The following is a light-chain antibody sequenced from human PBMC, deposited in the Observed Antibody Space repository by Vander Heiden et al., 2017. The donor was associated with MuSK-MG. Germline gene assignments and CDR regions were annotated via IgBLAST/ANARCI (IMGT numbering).Light chain of an antibody. Sequence: HSALTQPASVSGSPGQSITISCTGTSSDVGGYNYVSWYQHNPGKAPKLMIYEVSNRPSGVSNRFSGSKSGNTASLTISGLQAEDEADYYCSSYTSRSTRVFGGGTKLTVL. CDR2: EVS. V-gene: IGLV2-14*01. CDR3: SSYTSRSTRV. J-gene: IGLJ3*02. CDR1: SSDVGGYNY.